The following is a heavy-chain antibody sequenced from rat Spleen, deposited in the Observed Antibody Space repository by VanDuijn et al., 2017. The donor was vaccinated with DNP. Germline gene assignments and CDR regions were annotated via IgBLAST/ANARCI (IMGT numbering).Heavy chain of an antibody. D-gene: IGHD1-6*01. V-gene: IGHV5-17*01. CDR3: ARLYTTDYYWYFDF. Sequence: EVQLVESGGGLVQSGNSLTLSCAASGFIFSDYALAWVRQSPKKGLEWVATIVYDGNPTYYRDSVMGRFTISRDNARTTLFLQMDSLRSEDTATYYCARLYTTDYYWYFDFWGPGTMVTVSS. CDR2: IVYDGNPT. CDR1: GFIFSDYA. J-gene: IGHJ1*01.